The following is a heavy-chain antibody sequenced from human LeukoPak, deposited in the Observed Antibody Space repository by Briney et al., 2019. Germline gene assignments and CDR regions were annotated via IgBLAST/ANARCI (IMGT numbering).Heavy chain of an antibody. CDR1: GFTFNTNG. CDR3: AKLRLALDY. V-gene: IGHV3-30*02. CDR2: IRYDGSNK. J-gene: IGHJ4*02. D-gene: IGHD6-19*01. Sequence: GGSLRLSCAASGFTFNTNGIHWVRQAPGKGLEWVAFIRYDGSNKYYADSVKGRFTISRDNSKNTLYLQMNSLRAEDTAVYYCAKLRLALDYWGQGTLVTVSS.